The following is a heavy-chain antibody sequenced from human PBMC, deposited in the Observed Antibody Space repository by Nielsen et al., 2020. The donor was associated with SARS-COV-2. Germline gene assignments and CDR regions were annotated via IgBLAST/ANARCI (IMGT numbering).Heavy chain of an antibody. V-gene: IGHV4-34*01. CDR1: GGSFSGYY. CDR2: IYHSGST. Sequence: SETLSLTCAVYGGSFSGYYWSWIRQPPGKGLEWIGYIYHSGSTYYNPSLKSRVTVSVDRSKNQFSLKLSSVTAADTAVYYCARAESYIAEDPWGQGTLVTVSS. J-gene: IGHJ5*02. CDR3: ARAESYIAEDP. D-gene: IGHD6-13*01.